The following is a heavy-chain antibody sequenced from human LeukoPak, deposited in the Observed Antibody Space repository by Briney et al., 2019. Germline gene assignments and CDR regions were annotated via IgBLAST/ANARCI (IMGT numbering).Heavy chain of an antibody. J-gene: IGHJ4*02. CDR1: GASLNGHY. CDR2: GSDVGGT. Sequence: SETLSLTCAVYGASLNGHYWSWIRQPPGKGLEWIGEGSDVGGTKYNPSLKSRVTISVDTSKNQFSLKLSSVTAADTAVYYCARDLAAAAGTIDDYFDYWGQGTLVTVSS. CDR3: ARDLAAAAGTIDDYFDY. D-gene: IGHD6-13*01. V-gene: IGHV4-34*01.